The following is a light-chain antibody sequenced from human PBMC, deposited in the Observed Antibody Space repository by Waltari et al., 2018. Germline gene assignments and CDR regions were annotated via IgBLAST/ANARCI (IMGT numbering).Light chain of an antibody. V-gene: IGKV1-5*03. CDR1: QSVKNN. J-gene: IGKJ4*01. Sequence: TCRASQSVKNNLAWYQQKPGKAPKLLIHKASRLESGVPSRFSGSGYGTEFTLTISSLQPDDFATYYCQEYDTLPVTFGGGTKVEIK. CDR2: KAS. CDR3: QEYDTLPVT.